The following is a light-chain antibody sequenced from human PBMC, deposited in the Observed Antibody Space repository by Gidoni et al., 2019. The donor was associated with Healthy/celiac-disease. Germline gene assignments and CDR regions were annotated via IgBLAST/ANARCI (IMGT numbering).Light chain of an antibody. CDR3: QQSYSTPLT. CDR1: QSISSY. V-gene: IGKV1-39*01. Sequence: DTQMAHSPSSLSESVGDRVTITCRASQSISSYLNWYQQKPGKAPKLLIYAASSLQSGVPSRFSGSGSGTDFTLTISSLQPEDYATYYCQQSYSTPLTFGGGTKVEIK. J-gene: IGKJ4*01. CDR2: AAS.